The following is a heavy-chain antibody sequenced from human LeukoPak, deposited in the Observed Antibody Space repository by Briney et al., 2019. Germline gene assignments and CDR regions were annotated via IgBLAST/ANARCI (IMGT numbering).Heavy chain of an antibody. CDR1: GFTFRRSA. Sequence: GGSLRLSCAPSGFTFRRSAMTWVRQTPGKGLDWVSSLSSSGNTYYADSVKGLFTISRDNYKNMLYLQMNSLRAEDTALYYCVKGRISEDGLDFWGQGTLVTVSS. CDR3: VKGRISEDGLDF. V-gene: IGHV3-23*01. D-gene: IGHD6-13*01. J-gene: IGHJ4*02. CDR2: LSSSGNT.